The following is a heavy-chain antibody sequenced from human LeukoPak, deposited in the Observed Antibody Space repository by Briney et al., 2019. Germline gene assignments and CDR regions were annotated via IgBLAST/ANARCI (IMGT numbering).Heavy chain of an antibody. CDR3: AKDLSWNTADR. D-gene: IGHD5-18*01. J-gene: IGHJ5*02. V-gene: IGHV3-74*01. CDR1: GFTYTDYW. Sequence: GGSLRLSCVGSGFTYTDYWMHWFRQAPGKGPVWASRINPDGTIIDYADSVKGRFSISRDNAKNLLYLQMNGLRADDTAVYYCAKDLSWNTADRWGQGILVTVSS. CDR2: INPDGTII.